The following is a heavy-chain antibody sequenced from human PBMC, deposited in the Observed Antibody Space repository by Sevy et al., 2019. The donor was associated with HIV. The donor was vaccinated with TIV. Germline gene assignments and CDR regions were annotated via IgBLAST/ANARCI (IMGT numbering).Heavy chain of an antibody. Sequence: GGSLRLSCAVSGFTFSSHWMFWVRQAPEKGLVWVSHINSHGTITNYADSVKGRFAISRDNTKNTIYLQMNSLRAEDTAVYYCARGQLLQFLEWPSYGLDVWGQGTTVTVSS. CDR1: GFTFSSHW. J-gene: IGHJ6*02. D-gene: IGHD3-3*01. V-gene: IGHV3-74*01. CDR3: ARGQLLQFLEWPSYGLDV. CDR2: INSHGTIT.